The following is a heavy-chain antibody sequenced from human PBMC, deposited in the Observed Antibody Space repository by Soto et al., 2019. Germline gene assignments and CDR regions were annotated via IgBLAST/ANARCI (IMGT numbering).Heavy chain of an antibody. D-gene: IGHD6-13*01. Sequence: QVQLVESGGGVVQPGRSLRLSCAASGFTFSSYGMHWVRQAPGKGLEWVAVISYDGSNKYYADSVKGRFTISRDNSKNTLYLHMNSLRAEDTAVYYCAKDGSSRRYYYYGMDVWGQGTTVTVSS. CDR2: ISYDGSNK. V-gene: IGHV3-30*18. CDR1: GFTFSSYG. CDR3: AKDGSSRRYYYYGMDV. J-gene: IGHJ6*02.